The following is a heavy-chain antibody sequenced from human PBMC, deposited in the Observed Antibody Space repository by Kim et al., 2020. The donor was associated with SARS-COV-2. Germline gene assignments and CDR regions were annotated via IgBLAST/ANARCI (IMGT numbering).Heavy chain of an antibody. CDR2: ISSSSSTI. J-gene: IGHJ4*02. V-gene: IGHV3-48*02. CDR1: GFTFSSYS. CDR3: ARDECSGGSCYRPYYFDY. D-gene: IGHD2-15*01. Sequence: GGSLRLSCAASGFTFSSYSMNWVRQAPGKGLEWVSYISSSSSTIYYADSVKGRFTISRDNAKNSLYLQMNSLRDEDTAVYYCARDECSGGSCYRPYYFDYWGQGTLVTVSS.